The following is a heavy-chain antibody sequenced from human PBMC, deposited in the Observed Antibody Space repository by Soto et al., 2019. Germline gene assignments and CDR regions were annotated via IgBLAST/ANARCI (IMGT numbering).Heavy chain of an antibody. V-gene: IGHV3-30-3*01. D-gene: IGHD3-3*01. Sequence: GGSLRLSCAVSGFTFSSYAMHWVRQAPGKGLEWVAVISYDGSSKFYADSVKGRFTISRDNSKYMVYLQMNSLRAEDTAKYYCAKDKVPYYDFWSGQRWFDPWGQGTQVTVSS. J-gene: IGHJ5*02. CDR2: ISYDGSSK. CDR3: AKDKVPYYDFWSGQRWFDP. CDR1: GFTFSSYA.